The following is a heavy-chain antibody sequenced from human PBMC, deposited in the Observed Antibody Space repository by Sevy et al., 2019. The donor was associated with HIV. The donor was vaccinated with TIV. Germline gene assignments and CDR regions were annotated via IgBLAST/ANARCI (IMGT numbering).Heavy chain of an antibody. CDR3: AGENAWGRGYS. CDR1: GGSITSLY. D-gene: IGHD1-26*01. CDR2: IYYNGHI. Sequence: SEILSLTCTVSGGSITSLYWNWIRQPPGKGLEWIANIYYNGHINYNPSLKSRVTLSLDTSKNRFSLRLSSVTAAETAMYYCAGENAWGRGYSWGQGTLVTVSS. V-gene: IGHV4-59*08. J-gene: IGHJ4*02.